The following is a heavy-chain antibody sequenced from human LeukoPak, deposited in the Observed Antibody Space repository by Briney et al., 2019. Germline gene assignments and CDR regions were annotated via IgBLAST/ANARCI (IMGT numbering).Heavy chain of an antibody. J-gene: IGHJ6*03. Sequence: GGSLRLSCAASGFTVFSNYMSWARQAPGKGLEWVSVIYSDGTTYYADSVQGRFTISRDNSKNTVYLQMKSLRAEDTAVYFCARERSYYYYYMDVWGKGTTVTVSS. CDR2: IYSDGTT. D-gene: IGHD3-10*01. V-gene: IGHV3-53*01. CDR1: GFTVFSNY. CDR3: ARERSYYYYYMDV.